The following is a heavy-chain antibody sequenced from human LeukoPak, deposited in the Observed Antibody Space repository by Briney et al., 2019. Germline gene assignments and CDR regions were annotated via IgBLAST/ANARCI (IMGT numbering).Heavy chain of an antibody. D-gene: IGHD2-15*01. CDR3: ARGSPYCSGGSCYSPAFDY. CDR2: IYYSGST. Sequence: SGETLSLTCTVSGGSISSYYWRWIRQPPGKGLEWVGYIYYSGSTNYNPSLKGRVTISVDTSKNQFALKLSSLTAADTAVDYSARGSPYCSGGSCYSPAFDYWGQGTMVTVSS. V-gene: IGHV4-59*01. J-gene: IGHJ4*02. CDR1: GGSISSYY.